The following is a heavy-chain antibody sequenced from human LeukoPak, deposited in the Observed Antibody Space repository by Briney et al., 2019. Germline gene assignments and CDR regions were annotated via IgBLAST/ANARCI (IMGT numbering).Heavy chain of an antibody. Sequence: GGSLRLSCAASGFTFSSYSMNWVRQAPGKGLEWVSSISSSSSYIYCADSVKGRFTISRDNAKNSLYLQMNSLRAEDTAVYYCARGQQLVNYYMDVWGKGTTVTVSS. CDR3: ARGQQLVNYYMDV. D-gene: IGHD6-13*01. CDR1: GFTFSSYS. J-gene: IGHJ6*03. CDR2: ISSSSSYI. V-gene: IGHV3-21*01.